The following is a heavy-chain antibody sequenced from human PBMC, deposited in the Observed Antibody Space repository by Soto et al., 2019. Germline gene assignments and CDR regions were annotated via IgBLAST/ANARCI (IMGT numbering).Heavy chain of an antibody. CDR3: AEDAGVVRSLGFDY. J-gene: IGHJ4*02. D-gene: IGHD3-10*01. V-gene: IGHV3-23*01. CDR1: GFTFSSYA. CDR2: ISGSGGST. Sequence: EVQLLESGGGLVQPGGSLRLSCAASGFTFSSYAMSWVRQAPGKGLEWVSAISGSGGSTYYADSVKGRFTVSRDNSKNTLYLQMNSLRAEDTAVYYSAEDAGVVRSLGFDYWGQGTLVTVSS.